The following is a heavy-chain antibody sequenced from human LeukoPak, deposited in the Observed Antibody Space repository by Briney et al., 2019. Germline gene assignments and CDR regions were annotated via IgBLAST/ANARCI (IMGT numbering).Heavy chain of an antibody. CDR1: GFTFSSYE. V-gene: IGHV3-48*03. J-gene: IGHJ4*02. Sequence: PGGSLRLSCAASGFTFSSYEMNWVRQAPGKGLEWVSYISSSGSTIYYADSVKGRFTISRDNAKNSLYLQMNSLRAEDTAVYYCARADEDYGLALEDYWGQGTLVTVSS. D-gene: IGHD3-16*01. CDR2: ISSSGSTI. CDR3: ARADEDYGLALEDY.